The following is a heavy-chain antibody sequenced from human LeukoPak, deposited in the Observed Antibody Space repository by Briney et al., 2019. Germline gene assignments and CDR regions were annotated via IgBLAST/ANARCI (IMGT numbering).Heavy chain of an antibody. J-gene: IGHJ4*02. V-gene: IGHV1-18*01. D-gene: IGHD3-3*01. CDR1: GYNFNTYG. CDR3: ASSLTIFGVVH. Sequence: ASVKVSCKASGYNFNTYGFSWVRQAPGQGLEWMGWITMINGNKDYAEKLQGRVTMTIDTSTSTAYMELRSLRSDDTAVYYCASSLTIFGVVHWGQGTLLTVSS. CDR2: ITMINGNK.